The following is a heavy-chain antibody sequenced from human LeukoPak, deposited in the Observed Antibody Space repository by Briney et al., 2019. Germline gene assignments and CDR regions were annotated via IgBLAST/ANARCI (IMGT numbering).Heavy chain of an antibody. Sequence: PSETLSLTCAIYGGSFSGYYWSWIRRPPGKGLEWIGEINHSGSTNYNPSLKSRVTISVAKNQFSLKLSSVTAADTAVYYCARGWVTTPYYYYMDVWGKGTTVTVSS. CDR3: ARGWVTTPYYYYMDV. CDR2: INHSGST. V-gene: IGHV4-34*01. D-gene: IGHD2-21*02. J-gene: IGHJ6*03. CDR1: GGSFSGYY.